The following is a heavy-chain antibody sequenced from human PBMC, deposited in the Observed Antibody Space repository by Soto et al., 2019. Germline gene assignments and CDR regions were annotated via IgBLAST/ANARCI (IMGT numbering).Heavy chain of an antibody. V-gene: IGHV1-18*01. J-gene: IGHJ5*02. CDR1: GYTFTSYG. CDR3: ARDRSGSYPRDWFDP. CDR2: ISAYNGNT. Sequence: GASVKVSCKASGYTFTSYGISWVRQAPGQGLEWMGWISAYNGNTNYAQKLQGRVTMTTDTSTSTAYMELRSLRSDDTAVYYCARDRSGSYPRDWFDPWGQGTLVTVSS. D-gene: IGHD1-26*01.